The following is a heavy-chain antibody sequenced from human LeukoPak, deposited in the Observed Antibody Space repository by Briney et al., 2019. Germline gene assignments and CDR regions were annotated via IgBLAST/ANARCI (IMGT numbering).Heavy chain of an antibody. CDR1: GFSFSNYY. CDR3: AREGGAVAGFFDY. D-gene: IGHD6-19*01. Sequence: AGGSPRLSCAASGFSFSNYYMSWVRQAPGKGLEWVSSISSSSSYIYYADSVKGRFTISRDNSKNTLYLQMNSLRAEDTAMYYCAREGGAVAGFFDYWGQGTLVTVSS. CDR2: ISSSSSYI. J-gene: IGHJ4*02. V-gene: IGHV3-21*01.